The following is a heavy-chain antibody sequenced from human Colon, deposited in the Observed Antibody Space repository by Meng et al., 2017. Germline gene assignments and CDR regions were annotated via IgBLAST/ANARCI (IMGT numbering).Heavy chain of an antibody. CDR1: GGSINSSNW. Sequence: VQLQESGPGLVKPSGTLSPTCAVSGGSINSSNWWLWVRQPPGKGLEWLGEIYHGGNTNYNPSLKSRVTLSLDKSKNQFSLRLTSVTAADTAMYYCSRGVVAGAMVWFDPWGPGTLVTVSS. J-gene: IGHJ5*02. D-gene: IGHD2-2*01. CDR2: IYHGGNT. CDR3: SRGVVAGAMVWFDP. V-gene: IGHV4-4*02.